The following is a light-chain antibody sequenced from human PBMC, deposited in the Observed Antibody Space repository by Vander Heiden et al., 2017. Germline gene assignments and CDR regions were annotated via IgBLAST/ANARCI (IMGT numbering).Light chain of an antibody. CDR2: GAS. J-gene: IGKJ1*01. CDR1: QSVSSSY. Sequence: EIVLTLSPGTLSLSPGERATLSCRASQSVSSSYLGWYQQKPGQAPRLLIYGASSRSTGIPDRFSGSGSGTDFTLTISRLEPEDFAIYYCQHYAASLWTFGQGTKVEI. CDR3: QHYAASLWT. V-gene: IGKV3-20*01.